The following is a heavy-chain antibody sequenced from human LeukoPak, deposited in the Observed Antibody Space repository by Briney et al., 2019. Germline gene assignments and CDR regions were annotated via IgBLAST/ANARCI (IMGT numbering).Heavy chain of an antibody. Sequence: GGSLRLSCAASGFTFSSYSMNWVRQAPGKGLEWVSSISSSSSYIYYADSVKGRFTISRDNAKNSLYLQMNSLRAEDPAVYYCARDLGDLWSGYYPLFWYWGQGTLVTVSS. V-gene: IGHV3-21*01. CDR2: ISSSSSYI. CDR1: GFTFSSYS. D-gene: IGHD3-3*01. J-gene: IGHJ4*02. CDR3: ARDLGDLWSGYYPLFWY.